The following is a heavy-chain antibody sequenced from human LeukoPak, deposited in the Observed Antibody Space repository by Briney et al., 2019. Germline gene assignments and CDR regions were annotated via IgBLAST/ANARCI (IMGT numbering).Heavy chain of an antibody. CDR1: GGSISSLY. CDR2: TLYSGDT. D-gene: IGHD6-19*01. J-gene: IGHJ4*02. V-gene: IGHV4-59*01. Sequence: PSETLSLTCSVSGGSISSLYWSWIRQPPGKGLEWIAYTLYSGDTNYNPSLKSRVTISVDTSKNQFSLKLSSVTAADTAVYYCARFSRPGDNSGHYLDHWGQGTLVTVSS. CDR3: ARFSRPGDNSGHYLDH.